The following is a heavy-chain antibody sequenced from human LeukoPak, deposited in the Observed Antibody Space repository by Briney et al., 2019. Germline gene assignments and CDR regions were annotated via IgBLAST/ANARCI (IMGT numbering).Heavy chain of an antibody. CDR1: GYTFTSCG. Sequence: ASVKVSCKASGYTFTSCGISWVRQAPGQGLEWMGWISAYNGNTNYAQKLQGRVTMTTDTSTSTAYMELRSLRSDDTAVYYCARDGGAGYYDTLTGYFFPYYYYGMDVWGQGTTVTVSS. CDR3: ARDGGAGYYDTLTGYFFPYYYYGMDV. CDR2: ISAYNGNT. V-gene: IGHV1-18*01. D-gene: IGHD3-9*01. J-gene: IGHJ6*02.